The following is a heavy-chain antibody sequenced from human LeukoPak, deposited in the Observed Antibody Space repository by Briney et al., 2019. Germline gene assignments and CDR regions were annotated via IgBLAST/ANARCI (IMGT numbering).Heavy chain of an antibody. J-gene: IGHJ4*02. V-gene: IGHV3-23*01. Sequence: GGSLRLSCAAPGLTFSTYAMSWVRQAPGKGLEWVSGISGSGSATYYADSVKGRFTISRDNSKNTLLLQMNSLRAEDTAVYYCANTKNPAITAMALYYYDYWGQGTLVSVSS. CDR3: ANTKNPAITAMALYYYDY. D-gene: IGHD5-18*01. CDR2: ISGSGSAT. CDR1: GLTFSTYA.